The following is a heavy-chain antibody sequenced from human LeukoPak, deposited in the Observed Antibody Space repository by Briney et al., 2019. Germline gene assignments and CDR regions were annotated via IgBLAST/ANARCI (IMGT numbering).Heavy chain of an antibody. CDR3: AAPGPSDYGDYVTVDV. CDR1: GGSISSSSYY. D-gene: IGHD4-17*01. CDR2: IYYSGST. Sequence: SETLSLTCTVSGGSISSSSYYWGWIRQPPGKGLEWIGSIYYSGSTYYNPSLKSRVTISVDTSKNQFSLKLSSVTAADMAVYYCAAPGPSDYGDYVTVDVWGKGTTVTISS. J-gene: IGHJ6*04. V-gene: IGHV4-39*01.